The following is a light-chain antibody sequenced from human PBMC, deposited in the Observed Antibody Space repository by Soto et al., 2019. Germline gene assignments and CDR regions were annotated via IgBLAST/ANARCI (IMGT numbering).Light chain of an antibody. CDR2: GAS. CDR1: QSVSSSY. CDR3: QQYGSSPPLMYT. V-gene: IGKV3-20*01. Sequence: EIVLTQSPGTLSLSPGERATLSCRASQSVSSSYLAWYQQKPGQAPRLLIYGASSRATGIPDRFSGSGSGTDFTLTISRLEPEDFAVYYCQQYGSSPPLMYTFGQGTKVDIK. J-gene: IGKJ2*01.